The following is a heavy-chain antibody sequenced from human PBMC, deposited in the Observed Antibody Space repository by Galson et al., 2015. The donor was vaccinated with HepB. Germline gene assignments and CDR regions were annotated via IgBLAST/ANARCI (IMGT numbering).Heavy chain of an antibody. V-gene: IGHV1-18*04. CDR2: ISAYNGNT. J-gene: IGHJ4*02. CDR1: GYTFTSYG. Sequence: SVKVSCKASGYTFTSYGISWVRQAPGQGLEWMGWISAYNGNTNYAQKLQGRVTMTTDTSTSTAYMELRSLRSDDTAVYYCARVRSGYPTEGEFDYWGQGTLVTVSS. D-gene: IGHD3-3*01. CDR3: ARVRSGYPTEGEFDY.